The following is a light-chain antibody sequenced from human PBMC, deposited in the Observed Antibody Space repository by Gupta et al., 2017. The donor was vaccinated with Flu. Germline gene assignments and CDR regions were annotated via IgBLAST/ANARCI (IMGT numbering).Light chain of an antibody. CDR1: QTVLYDSNSKNY. Sequence: DIVVTQSPDSLSLSLGERATINCKSTQTVLYDSNSKNYLAWYQLKPGQPPKRLIYWASVREAGGPDRFNDCGSGTDFTLTISNLQAEDVAVDYCQQYYSLRYSFGQGTRLQIK. CDR3: QQYYSLRYS. CDR2: WAS. V-gene: IGKV4-1*01. J-gene: IGKJ2*03.